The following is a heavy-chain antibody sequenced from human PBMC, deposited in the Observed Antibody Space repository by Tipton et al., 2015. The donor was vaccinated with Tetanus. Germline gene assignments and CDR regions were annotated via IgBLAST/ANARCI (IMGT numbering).Heavy chain of an antibody. Sequence: SLRLSCAASGFIFSSYGIHWVRQAPGKGLEWVAVSWYDGTDKYYADSVKGRFTIYRDNSKNTLYLQMNSLRAEDTALYYCAREADCSGGSCFSGDFDNWGQGTQVTVSS. V-gene: IGHV3-33*01. CDR3: AREADCSGGSCFSGDFDN. CDR1: GFIFSSYG. D-gene: IGHD2-15*01. CDR2: SWYDGTDK. J-gene: IGHJ4*02.